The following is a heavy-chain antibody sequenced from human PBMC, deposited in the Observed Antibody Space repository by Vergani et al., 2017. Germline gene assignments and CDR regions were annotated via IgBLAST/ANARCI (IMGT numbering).Heavy chain of an antibody. J-gene: IGHJ5*02. CDR1: GGPMSGYY. CDR2: MYHSGST. CDR3: GRVADFYGMGSRLLDL. V-gene: IGHV4-59*01. D-gene: IGHD3-10*01. Sequence: QVRLQESGPGLVKPSETLSLTCSVSGGPMSGYYWSWIRQPPGKELEWIGYMYHSGSTNYNPALETRVTMSGDTSKNQFSLELNSVTAADTAVYYCGRVADFYGMGSRLLDLWGQGILVTVSS.